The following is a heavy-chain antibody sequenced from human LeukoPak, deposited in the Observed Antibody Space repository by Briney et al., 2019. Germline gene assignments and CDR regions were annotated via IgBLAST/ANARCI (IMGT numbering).Heavy chain of an antibody. Sequence: GASVKVSCKASGYTFPSYFMHWVRQAPGQGLEWMGIINPTGGSTTYAQKFQGRVTITADESTSTAYMELSSLRSEDTAVYYCARDKRWQLVGEFDYWGQGTLVTVSS. CDR1: GYTFPSYF. CDR3: ARDKRWQLVGEFDY. J-gene: IGHJ4*02. CDR2: INPTGGST. V-gene: IGHV1-46*01. D-gene: IGHD6-6*01.